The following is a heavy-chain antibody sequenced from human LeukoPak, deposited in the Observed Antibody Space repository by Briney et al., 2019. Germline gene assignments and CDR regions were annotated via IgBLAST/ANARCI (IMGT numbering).Heavy chain of an antibody. V-gene: IGHV4-59*12. CDR2: IYYSGST. CDR1: GGSISSYY. J-gene: IGHJ4*02. D-gene: IGHD5-18*01. Sequence: SETLSLTCTVSGGSISSYYWSWIRQPPGKGLEWIGYIYYSGSTNYNPSLKSPVTISVDTSKNQFSLRLSSVTAADTAVYFCARGQKYRYGYTVTELGSGYFDYWGQGTLVTVSS. CDR3: ARGQKYRYGYTVTELGSGYFDY.